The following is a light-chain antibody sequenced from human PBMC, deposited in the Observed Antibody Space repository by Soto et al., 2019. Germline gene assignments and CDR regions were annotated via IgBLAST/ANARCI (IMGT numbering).Light chain of an antibody. V-gene: IGLV2-14*01. CDR1: SNDVGGYNY. J-gene: IGLJ1*01. CDR2: EVS. CDR3: SSYTTSSPYV. Sequence: QSALTQPASVSGSPGQSITISCTGTSNDVGGYNYVSLYQQHPGKAPKLVIYEVSHRPSGISDRFSGSKSGNTASLTISGRQVEDEAEYYCSSYTTSSPYVFGPGTKLTVL.